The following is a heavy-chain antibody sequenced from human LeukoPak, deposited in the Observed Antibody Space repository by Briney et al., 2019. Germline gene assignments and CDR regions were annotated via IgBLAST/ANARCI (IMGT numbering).Heavy chain of an antibody. J-gene: IGHJ4*02. CDR3: ARRQWLVRERVFDY. CDR2: IKQDGSEK. Sequence: GGSLRLSCAASGFTFSSYWMSWVRQAPGKGLEWVANIKQDGSEKYYVDPVKGRFTISRDNAKNSLYLQMNSLRAEDTAVYYCARRQWLVRERVFDYWGQGTLVTVSS. V-gene: IGHV3-7*01. CDR1: GFTFSSYW. D-gene: IGHD6-19*01.